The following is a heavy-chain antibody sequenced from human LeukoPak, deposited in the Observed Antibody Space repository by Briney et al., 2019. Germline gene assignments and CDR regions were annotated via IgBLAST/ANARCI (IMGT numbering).Heavy chain of an antibody. CDR2: IFYSGTI. CDR1: GASISGSDYN. J-gene: IGHJ5*02. V-gene: IGHV4-30-4*01. Sequence: SETLSLTCNVSGASISGSDYNWSWLRQPPGKGLEWVASIFYSGTIYNNPSLKSRTLISVDTSKNQFSLRLTSVTAADTAVYFCATLDNSFDHWGQGTLVTVSS. CDR3: ATLDNSFDH.